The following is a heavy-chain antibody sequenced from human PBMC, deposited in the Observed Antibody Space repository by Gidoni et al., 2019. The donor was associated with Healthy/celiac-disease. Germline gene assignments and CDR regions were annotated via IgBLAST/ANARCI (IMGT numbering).Heavy chain of an antibody. CDR2: INHSGST. D-gene: IGHD2-15*01. CDR3: ARGPYCSGGSCYSEYFQH. Sequence: QVQLQQWGAGLLKPSETLSLTCAVYGGSFRGYYWSWIRQPPGKGLEWIGEINHSGSTNYNPSLKSRVTISVDTSKNQFSLKLSSVTAADTAVYYCARGPYCSGGSCYSEYFQHWGQGTLVTVSS. V-gene: IGHV4-34*01. J-gene: IGHJ1*01. CDR1: GGSFRGYY.